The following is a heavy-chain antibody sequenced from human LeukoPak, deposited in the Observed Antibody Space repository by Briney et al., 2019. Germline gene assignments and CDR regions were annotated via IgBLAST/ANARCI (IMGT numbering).Heavy chain of an antibody. CDR2: ISSSGSTI. D-gene: IGHD6-6*01. CDR1: GFTFSDYY. Sequence: GGSLRLSCAAPGFTFSDYYMSWIRQAPGKGLEWVSYISSSGSTIYYADSVKGRFTISRDNAKNSLYLQMNSLRAEDTSVYYCAALPKYSSSSVSWGQGTLVTVSP. CDR3: AALPKYSSSSVS. J-gene: IGHJ5*02. V-gene: IGHV3-11*01.